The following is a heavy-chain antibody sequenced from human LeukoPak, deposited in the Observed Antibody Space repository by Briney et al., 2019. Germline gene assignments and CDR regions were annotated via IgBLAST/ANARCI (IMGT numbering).Heavy chain of an antibody. J-gene: IGHJ4*02. CDR1: GFTFSSYA. CDR3: AKPSTSRNYYGSGSYYPD. V-gene: IGHV3-23*01. D-gene: IGHD3-10*01. CDR2: ISGSGGST. Sequence: GGSLRLSCAASGFTFSSYAMSWVRQAPGKGLEWVSAISGSGGSTYYADSVKGRFTISRDNSKNTLYLQMNSLRAEDTAVYYCAKPSTSRNYYGSGSYYPDWGQGTLVTVSS.